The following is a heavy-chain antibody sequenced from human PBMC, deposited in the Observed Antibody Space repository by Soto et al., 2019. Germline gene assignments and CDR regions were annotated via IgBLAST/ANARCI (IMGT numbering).Heavy chain of an antibody. V-gene: IGHV1-18*04. J-gene: IGHJ4*02. CDR1: GYNFASFG. D-gene: IGHD3-16*02. CDR2: ISTYSGKT. Sequence: GASVKVSCKASGYNFASFGITWVRQSPGRGLEWMGWISTYSGKTDYAETLQGRVTMTTDTSASTVYMELRNLRSDDTAVYYCARGLTSNRHDLCGQGPLVTVYS. CDR3: ARGLTSNRHDL.